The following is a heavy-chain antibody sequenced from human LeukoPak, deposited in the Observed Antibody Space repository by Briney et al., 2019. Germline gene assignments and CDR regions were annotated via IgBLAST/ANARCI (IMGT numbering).Heavy chain of an antibody. J-gene: IGHJ4*02. D-gene: IGHD6-19*01. CDR1: GFTFSHYG. CDR3: AKDHLPGIVVADRDY. V-gene: IGHV3-23*01. Sequence: GGTLRLSCAASGFTFSHYGMTWVRQAPGKGLEWVSAISGSGGSTYYAGSVKGRFTISRDNSKNTLYLQINSLRAEDTAVYYCAKDHLPGIVVADRDYWGQGTLVTVSS. CDR2: ISGSGGST.